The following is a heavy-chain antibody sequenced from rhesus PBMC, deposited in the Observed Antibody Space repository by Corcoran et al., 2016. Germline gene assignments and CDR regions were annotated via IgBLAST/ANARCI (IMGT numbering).Heavy chain of an antibody. J-gene: IGHJ4*01. CDR2: IISGGGST. CDR3: VKSRGDY. CDR1: WFTVSRYW. Sequence: VQLVEFGGGFAKAWGSLRLSCAASWFTVSRYWLHWVHRTPGKGLELVSTIISGGGSTYHADSMRDRFTISRANSKNTLSLQMNNLRTEDTAVYYCVKSRGDYWGQGVLVTVSS. V-gene: IGHV3S42*01.